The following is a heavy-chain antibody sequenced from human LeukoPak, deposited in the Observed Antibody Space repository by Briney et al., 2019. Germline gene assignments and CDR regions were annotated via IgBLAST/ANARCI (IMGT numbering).Heavy chain of an antibody. V-gene: IGHV1-69*01. D-gene: IGHD3-3*01. J-gene: IGHJ6*03. Sequence: SVTVSCKASGGTFSSYAISWVRQAPGQGLEWMGGIIPIFGTANYAQKFQGRVTITADESTSTAYMELSSLRSEDTAVYYCARFVLRFYYMDVWGKGTTVTVSS. CDR3: ARFVLRFYYMDV. CDR2: IIPIFGTA. CDR1: GGTFSSYA.